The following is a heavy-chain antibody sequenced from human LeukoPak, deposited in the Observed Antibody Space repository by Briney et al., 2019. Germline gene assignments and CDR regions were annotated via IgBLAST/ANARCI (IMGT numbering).Heavy chain of an antibody. J-gene: IGHJ5*02. CDR2: IDYSGDT. D-gene: IGHD3-9*01. CDR1: GGSISGYY. Sequence: SETLSLTCTVSGGSISGYYWSWIRRPPGKALEWIAYIDYSGDTNSNPSLKSRVTISVDTSKNQFSLRLNSVTAADTAFYYCARHPPGLRYFDPWGQGTLVTVSS. CDR3: ARHPPGLRYFDP. V-gene: IGHV4-59*08.